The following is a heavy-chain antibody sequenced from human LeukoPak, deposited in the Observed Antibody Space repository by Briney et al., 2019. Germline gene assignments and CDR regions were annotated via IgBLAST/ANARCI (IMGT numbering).Heavy chain of an antibody. V-gene: IGHV3-64*02. CDR1: GFTFSSYA. Sequence: GGPLRLSCAASGFTFSSYAMHWVRQATGKGLEYVAAISSNGGSTYYADSVKGRFTISRDNSKNTLYLQMGSLRAEDMAVYYCARESTVTHSFDYWGQGTLVTVSS. CDR3: ARESTVTHSFDY. J-gene: IGHJ4*02. D-gene: IGHD4-17*01. CDR2: ISSNGGST.